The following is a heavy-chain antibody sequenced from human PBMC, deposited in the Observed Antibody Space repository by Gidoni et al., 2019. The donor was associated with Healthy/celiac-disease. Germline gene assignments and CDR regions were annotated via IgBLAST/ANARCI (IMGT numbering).Heavy chain of an antibody. J-gene: IGHJ3*02. Sequence: QVQLVKSGAEVKKPGSSVKVSCRASGGTFSSYAISWVRQAPVQELEWMGRIIPILGIANYAQKFQGIVTITADKSTSTAYMELSSLRSEDTAVYYCASSRGLKGAFDIWVQVTMVTVSS. D-gene: IGHD3-10*01. CDR3: ASSRGLKGAFDI. V-gene: IGHV1-69*04. CDR2: IIPILGIA. CDR1: GGTFSSYA.